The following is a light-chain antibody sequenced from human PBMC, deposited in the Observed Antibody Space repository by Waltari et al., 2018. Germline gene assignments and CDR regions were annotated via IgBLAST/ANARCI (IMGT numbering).Light chain of an antibody. J-gene: IGKJ4*01. CDR3: QQRRSWPLT. Sequence: VLTQSTATLSLSPGERVTLSCRASQSIDSQLGWYQQKPGQAPRLLIFDASNRATGIPVRFSGSGSGTDFTLTITNLEPEDFAVYYCQQRRSWPLTFGGGTKVEIK. V-gene: IGKV3-11*01. CDR1: QSIDSQ. CDR2: DAS.